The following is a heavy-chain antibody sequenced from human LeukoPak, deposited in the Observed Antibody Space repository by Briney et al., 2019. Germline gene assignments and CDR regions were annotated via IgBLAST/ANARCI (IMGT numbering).Heavy chain of an antibody. CDR3: ARDSAGSLRSWFDP. V-gene: IGHV3-21*01. CDR2: ISSSSSYI. Sequence: GGSLRLSCAASRFTFSSYSMNWVRQAPGKGLEWVSSISSSSSYIYYADSVKGRFTISRDNAKNSLYLQMNSLRAEDTAVYYCARDSAGSLRSWFDPWGQGTLVTVSS. CDR1: RFTFSSYS. J-gene: IGHJ5*02.